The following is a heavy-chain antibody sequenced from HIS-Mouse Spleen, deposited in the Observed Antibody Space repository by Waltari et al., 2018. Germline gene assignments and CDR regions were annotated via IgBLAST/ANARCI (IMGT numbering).Heavy chain of an antibody. J-gene: IGHJ4*02. V-gene: IGHV3-7*01. D-gene: IGHD4-17*01. CDR3: ARRLAPDY. CDR2: IKQDGSEK. Sequence: EVQLVESGGGLVQPGGSLRLACAACGFAFSSYGMSWVRQAPGKGLEWVANIKQDGSEKYYVDSVKGRFTISRDNAKNSLYLQMNSLRAEDTAVYYCARRLAPDYWGQGTLVTVSS. CDR1: GFAFSSYG.